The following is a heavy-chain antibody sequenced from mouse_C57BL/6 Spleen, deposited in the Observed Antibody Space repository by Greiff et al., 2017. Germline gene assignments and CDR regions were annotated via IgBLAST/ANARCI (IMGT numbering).Heavy chain of an antibody. V-gene: IGHV5-9-1*02. Sequence: DVMLVESGEGLVKPGGSLKLSCAASGFTFSSYAMSWVRQTPEKRLEWVAYISSGGDYIYYADTVKGRFTISRDNARNTLYLQMSSLKSEDTAMYYCTRYSLYGNYLDYWGQGTTLTVSS. CDR2: ISSGGDYI. J-gene: IGHJ2*01. D-gene: IGHD2-1*01. CDR3: TRYSLYGNYLDY. CDR1: GFTFSSYA.